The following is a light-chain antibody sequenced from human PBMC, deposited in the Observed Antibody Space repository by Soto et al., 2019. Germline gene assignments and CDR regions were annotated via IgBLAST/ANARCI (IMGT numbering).Light chain of an antibody. CDR3: LQDYNYTLT. CDR2: AAS. J-gene: IGKJ4*01. V-gene: IGKV1-6*01. CDR1: QDLRND. Sequence: AIQMTQSPSSLSASVGDRVTITCRASQDLRNDLGWYQQKPGKAPKLLIYAASSLQSGVPSRFSGSGSGTDFTLTISSLQPEDFATYYCLQDYNYTLTFGGGTKVEIK.